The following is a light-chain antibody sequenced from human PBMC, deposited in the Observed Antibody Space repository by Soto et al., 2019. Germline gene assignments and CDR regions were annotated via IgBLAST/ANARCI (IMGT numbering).Light chain of an antibody. CDR1: QGISSY. CDR3: QQLNSYPPA. J-gene: IGKJ4*01. V-gene: IGKV1-9*01. Sequence: DIQLTQSPSFLSASVGDRVTITCRASQGISSYLAWYQQKPGKAPKLLIYSSSTLQSGVPSRFSGSGSGTEFTLTISSLQPEDFGTYYCQQLNSYPPAFGGGTKVEIK. CDR2: SSS.